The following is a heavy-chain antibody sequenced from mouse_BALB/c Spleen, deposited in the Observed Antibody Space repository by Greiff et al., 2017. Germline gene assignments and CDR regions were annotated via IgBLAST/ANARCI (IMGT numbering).Heavy chain of an antibody. Sequence: EVKVVESGGGLVKPGGSLKLSCAASGFTFSSYAMSWVRQSPEKRLEWVAEISSGGSYTYYPDTVTGRFTISRDNAKNTLYLEMSSLRSEDTAMYYCANRYDGTWFAYWGQGTLVTVSA. V-gene: IGHV5-9-4*01. CDR3: ANRYDGTWFAY. CDR1: GFTFSSYA. CDR2: ISSGGSYT. D-gene: IGHD2-14*01. J-gene: IGHJ3*01.